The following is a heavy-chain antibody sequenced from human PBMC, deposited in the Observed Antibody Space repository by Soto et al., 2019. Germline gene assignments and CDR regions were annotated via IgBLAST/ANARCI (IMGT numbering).Heavy chain of an antibody. CDR3: AREGYYGMDV. V-gene: IGHV4-30-4*01. CDR1: GGSISSVDYY. CDR2: IYYSGRT. Sequence: QVKLQESGPGLVKPSQTLSLTCTVSGGSISSVDYYWSWIRQPPGKGLEWVGYIYYSGRTYYNPPPKSRVTISVDTSKNQFSLNLISVTAADTAEYYCAREGYYGMDVWGQGTTVTVSS. J-gene: IGHJ6*02.